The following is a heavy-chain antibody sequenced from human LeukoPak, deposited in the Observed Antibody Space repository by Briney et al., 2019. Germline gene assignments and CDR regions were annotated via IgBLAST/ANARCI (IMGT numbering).Heavy chain of an antibody. CDR2: INPNSGGT. Sequence: ASVKVSCKASGYTFTGYYMHWVRQAPGQGLEWMGWINPNSGGTNYAQKFQGRVTMTRDTSISTAYMELSRLRSDDTAVYYCAISGTLCYYYYMDVWGKGTTVTISS. J-gene: IGHJ6*03. V-gene: IGHV1-2*02. CDR1: GYTFTGYY. CDR3: AISGTLCYYYYMDV. D-gene: IGHD3-9*01.